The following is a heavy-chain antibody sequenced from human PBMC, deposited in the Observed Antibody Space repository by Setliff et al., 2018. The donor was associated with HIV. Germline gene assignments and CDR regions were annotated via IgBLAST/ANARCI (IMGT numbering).Heavy chain of an antibody. CDR2: IYHSGST. Sequence: PSETLSLTCAVSGGSINSDNWWSWVRQSPGKGLEWIGKIYHSGSTNYNPSFKSRVTISVDKSKNQSSLNLSSVTAADTAMYYCAREYGDLFYFDYWGQGTLVTVS. J-gene: IGHJ4*02. V-gene: IGHV4-4*02. D-gene: IGHD4-17*01. CDR1: GGSINSDNW. CDR3: AREYGDLFYFDY.